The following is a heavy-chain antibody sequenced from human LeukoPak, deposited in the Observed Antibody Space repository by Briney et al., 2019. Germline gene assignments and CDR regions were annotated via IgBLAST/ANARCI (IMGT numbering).Heavy chain of an antibody. CDR2: ISYDGSNK. CDR3: ARKGAFDI. V-gene: IGHV3-30-3*01. Sequence: HPGGSLRLSCAASGLTFSSYAMHWVRQAPGKGLEWVAVISYDGSNKYYADSVKGRFTISRDNSKNTLYLQMNSLRAEDTAVYYCARKGAFDIWGQGTMVTVSS. CDR1: GLTFSSYA. J-gene: IGHJ3*02.